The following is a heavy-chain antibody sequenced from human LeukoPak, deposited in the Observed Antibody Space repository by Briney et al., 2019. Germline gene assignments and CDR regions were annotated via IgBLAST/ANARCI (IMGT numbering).Heavy chain of an antibody. CDR1: GGSISGYY. D-gene: IGHD3-9*01. CDR2: IYYSGST. V-gene: IGHV4-59*01. CDR3: ARDPGYEGY. J-gene: IGHJ4*02. Sequence: PSETLSLTCTVSGGSISGYYWSWIRQPPGKGLEWIGYIYYSGSTNYNPSLKSRVTISVDTSKNQFSLKLSSVTAADTAVYYCARDPGYEGYWGQGTLVTVSS.